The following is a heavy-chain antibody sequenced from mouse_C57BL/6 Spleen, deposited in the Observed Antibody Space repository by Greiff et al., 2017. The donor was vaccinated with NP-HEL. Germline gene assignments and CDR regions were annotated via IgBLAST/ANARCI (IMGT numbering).Heavy chain of an antibody. V-gene: IGHV1-42*01. CDR1: GYSFTGYY. J-gene: IGHJ4*01. CDR2: INPSTGGT. CDR3: ARSYYTDY. Sequence: VQLQQSGPELVKPGASVKISCKASGYSFTGYYMNWVKQSPEKSLEWIGEINPSTGGTTYNQKFKAKATLTVDKSSSTAYMPLKSLTSEDSAVYCCARSYYTDYWGQGPSVTVSS. D-gene: IGHD2-12*01.